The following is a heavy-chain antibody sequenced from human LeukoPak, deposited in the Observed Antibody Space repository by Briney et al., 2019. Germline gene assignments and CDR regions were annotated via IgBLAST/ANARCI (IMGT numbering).Heavy chain of an antibody. Sequence: GASVKVSCKASGYTFTSYDINWARQATGQGLEWMGWMNPNSGNTGYAQKFQGRVTMTRNTSISTAYMELSSLRSEDTAVYYCARGPTYYDFWSGYYPYYYYYGMDVWGQGTTVTVSS. V-gene: IGHV1-8*01. CDR1: GYTFTSYD. CDR3: ARGPTYYDFWSGYYPYYYYYGMDV. D-gene: IGHD3-3*01. J-gene: IGHJ6*02. CDR2: MNPNSGNT.